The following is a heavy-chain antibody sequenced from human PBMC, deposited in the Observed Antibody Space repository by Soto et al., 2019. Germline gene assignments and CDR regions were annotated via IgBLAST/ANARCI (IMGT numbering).Heavy chain of an antibody. CDR2: ISSSSSYI. CDR1: GFTFSSNS. Sequence: PVGSLRLSCAASGFTFSSNSMNWVRQAPGKGLEWVSSISSSSSYIYFADSMKGRFTISRDNAKNSLYLQMNSLRAEDTAVYYCARSLARVGSHYDWFAAWGPGTLVTVSS. CDR3: ARSLARVGSHYDWFAA. D-gene: IGHD1-26*01. V-gene: IGHV3-21*01. J-gene: IGHJ5*02.